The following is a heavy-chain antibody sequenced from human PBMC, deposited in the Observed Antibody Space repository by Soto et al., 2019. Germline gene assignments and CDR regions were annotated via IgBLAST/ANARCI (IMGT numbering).Heavy chain of an antibody. V-gene: IGHV1-18*01. CDR2: ISAYNGNT. CDR3: AVNGGDCGSISYFDH. CDR1: GYTFTSYG. Sequence: QVQLVQSGAEVKKPGASVKVSCKASGYTFTSYGISWVRQAPGQGLEWMGWISAYNGNTNYAQKLQGRVTMTTDTSTSTDYMELRSLRSDDTAVYYCAVNGGDCGSISYFDHWGQGTLVTVSS. J-gene: IGHJ4*02. D-gene: IGHD2-21*02.